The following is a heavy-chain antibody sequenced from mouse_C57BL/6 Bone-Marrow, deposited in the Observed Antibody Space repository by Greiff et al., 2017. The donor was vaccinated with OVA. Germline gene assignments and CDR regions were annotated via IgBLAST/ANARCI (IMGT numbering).Heavy chain of an antibody. CDR1: GYTFTSYW. CDR3: TGAPLAY. Sequence: EVQLQQSGTVLARPGASVKMSCKTSGYTFTSYWMHWVKQRPGQGLGWIGAIYPGNSDTSYNPKFTGNAKLTAATSASTAYMELSSLTNEDSAVYYCTGAPLAYWGQGTLVTVSA. J-gene: IGHJ3*01. V-gene: IGHV1-5*01. CDR2: IYPGNSDT.